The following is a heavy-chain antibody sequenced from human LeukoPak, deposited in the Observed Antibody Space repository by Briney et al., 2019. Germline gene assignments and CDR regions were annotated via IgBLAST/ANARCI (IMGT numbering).Heavy chain of an antibody. J-gene: IGHJ4*02. CDR3: ANDGDKWPSSSWQDY. Sequence: PGRSLRLSCAASGFTFSSYGMHWVRQAPGKGLEWVAVISYDGSNKYYADSVKGRFTISRDNSKNTLYLQMNSLRAEDTAVYYCANDGDKWPSSSWQDYWGQGTLVTVSS. V-gene: IGHV3-30*18. CDR1: GFTFSSYG. D-gene: IGHD6-13*01. CDR2: ISYDGSNK.